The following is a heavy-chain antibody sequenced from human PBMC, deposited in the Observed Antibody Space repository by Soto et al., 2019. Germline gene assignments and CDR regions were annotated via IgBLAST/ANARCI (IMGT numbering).Heavy chain of an antibody. J-gene: IGHJ4*02. CDR3: ARMGYSYGLASLDY. V-gene: IGHV4-39*01. CDR1: GGSISSSSYY. CDR2: IYYSGST. Sequence: PSETLSLTCTVSGGSISSSSYYWGWIRQPPGKGLEWIGSIYYSGSTYYNPSLKSRVTISVDTSKNQLPLKLSSVTAADTAVYYCARMGYSYGLASLDYWGQGNLVTVSS. D-gene: IGHD5-18*01.